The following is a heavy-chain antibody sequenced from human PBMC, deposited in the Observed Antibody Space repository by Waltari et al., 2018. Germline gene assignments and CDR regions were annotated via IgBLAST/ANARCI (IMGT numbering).Heavy chain of an antibody. V-gene: IGHV4-38-2*02. D-gene: IGHD6-13*01. CDR2: IYHSGST. CDR3: ARDETGYSSSWYEGYYFDY. Sequence: QVQLQESGPGLVKPSETLSLTCTVSGYSISSGYYWGWIRQPPGTGLEWIGSIYHSGSTYYNPSLKSRVTISVDTSKNQFSLKLSSVTAADTAVYYCARDETGYSSSWYEGYYFDYWGQGTLVTVSS. CDR1: GYSISSGYY. J-gene: IGHJ4*02.